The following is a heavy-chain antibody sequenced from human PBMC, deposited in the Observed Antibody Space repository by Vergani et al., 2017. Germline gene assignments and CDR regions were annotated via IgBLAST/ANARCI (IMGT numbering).Heavy chain of an antibody. Sequence: EVQLVESGGGLVKPGGSLRLSCAASGFTFSSYSMNWVRQAPGKGLEWVSSISSSSSYIYYADSVKGRFTISRDNAKNSLYLQMNSLRAEDTAVYYCARAGPMICVTGGSCYGRDAFDIWGQGTMVTVSS. CDR2: ISSSSSYI. CDR3: ARAGPMICVTGGSCYGRDAFDI. CDR1: GFTFSSYS. J-gene: IGHJ3*02. V-gene: IGHV3-21*01. D-gene: IGHD2-15*01.